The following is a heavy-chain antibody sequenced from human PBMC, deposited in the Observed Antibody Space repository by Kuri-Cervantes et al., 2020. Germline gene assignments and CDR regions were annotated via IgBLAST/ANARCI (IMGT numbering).Heavy chain of an antibody. Sequence: SGPTLVKPTEILTLTCTVSGFSLSNARMGVSWIRQPPGKALEWLAHIFSNDEKSYSTSLKSRLTISKDTSKSQVVLTMTNMDPVDTATYYCARIREAARPYYYYYYMDVWGKGTTVTVSS. CDR1: GFSLSNARMG. V-gene: IGHV2-26*01. CDR3: ARIREAARPYYYYYYMDV. CDR2: IFSNDEK. D-gene: IGHD6-13*01. J-gene: IGHJ6*03.